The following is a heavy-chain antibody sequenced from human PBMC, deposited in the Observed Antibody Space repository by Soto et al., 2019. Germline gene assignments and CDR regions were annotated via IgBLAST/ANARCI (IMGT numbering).Heavy chain of an antibody. CDR1: GGSISSSSYY. CDR3: ASLNVLRYFDWPREPGRFDP. V-gene: IGHV4-39*01. CDR2: IYYSGST. Sequence: SETLSLTCTVAGGSISSSSYYWGWIRQPPGKGLEWIGSIYYSGSTYYNPSLKSRVTISVDTSKNQFSLKLSSVTAADTAVYYCASLNVLRYFDWPREPGRFDPWGQGTLVTVSS. J-gene: IGHJ5*02. D-gene: IGHD3-9*01.